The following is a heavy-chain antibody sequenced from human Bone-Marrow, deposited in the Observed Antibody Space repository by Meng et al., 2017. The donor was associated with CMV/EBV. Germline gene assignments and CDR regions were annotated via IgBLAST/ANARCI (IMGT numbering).Heavy chain of an antibody. CDR3: GATGTTREAFDI. CDR1: GFTFSAYA. Sequence: GESLKISCAASGFTFSAYAMHWVRQAPGKGLEYVSAISSNGGSTYYADSVKGRFTISRDNSKNTLYLQMNSLRAEDTAVYYCGATGTTREAFDIWGQGTMVTVSS. J-gene: IGHJ3*02. CDR2: ISSNGGST. V-gene: IGHV3-64*02. D-gene: IGHD1-7*01.